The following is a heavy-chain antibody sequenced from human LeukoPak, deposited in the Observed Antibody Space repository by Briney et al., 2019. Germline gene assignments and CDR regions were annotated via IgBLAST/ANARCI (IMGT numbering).Heavy chain of an antibody. CDR3: ARDRRWGCGGDCYTNWFDP. D-gene: IGHD2-21*02. Sequence: PGGSLRLSCAASGFTFSDYYVSWIRQAPGKGLEWVSYISSSSSYTNYADSVKGRFTISRDNAKNSLYLQMNSLRAEDTAVYYCARDRRWGCGGDCYTNWFDPWGQGTLVTVSS. V-gene: IGHV3-11*06. CDR2: ISSSSSYT. J-gene: IGHJ5*02. CDR1: GFTFSDYY.